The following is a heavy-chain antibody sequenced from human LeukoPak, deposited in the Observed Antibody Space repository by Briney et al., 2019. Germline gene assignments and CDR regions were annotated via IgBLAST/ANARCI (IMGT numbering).Heavy chain of an antibody. CDR2: ISAYNGNT. Sequence: ASVKVSCKASDYTFTSYGISWVRQAPGQGLEWMGWISAYNGNTNYAQKLQGRVTMTTDTSTSTAYMELRSLRSDDTAVYYCASCNAGGDCFDDAFDIWGQGTMVTVSS. CDR3: ASCNAGGDCFDDAFDI. CDR1: DYTFTSYG. D-gene: IGHD2-21*02. V-gene: IGHV1-18*01. J-gene: IGHJ3*02.